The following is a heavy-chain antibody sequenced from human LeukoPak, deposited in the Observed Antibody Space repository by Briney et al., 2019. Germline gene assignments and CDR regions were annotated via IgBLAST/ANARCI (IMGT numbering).Heavy chain of an antibody. J-gene: IGHJ4*02. CDR1: GYTFTSYG. CDR3: ARGIEASSGWYVIDY. V-gene: IGHV1-18*01. D-gene: IGHD6-19*01. CDR2: ISAYNGNT. Sequence: GASVKVSCKASGYTFTSYGISWVRQAPGQGLEWMGWISAYNGNTNYAQKLQGRVTMTTDTSTSTAYMEVSSLRSEDTAMYYCARGIEASSGWYVIDYWGQGTLVTVSS.